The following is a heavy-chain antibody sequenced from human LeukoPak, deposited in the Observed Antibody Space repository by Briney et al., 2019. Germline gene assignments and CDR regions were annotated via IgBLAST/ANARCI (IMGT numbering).Heavy chain of an antibody. D-gene: IGHD3-10*01. CDR3: ARGESLPWSWFDP. V-gene: IGHV1-2*02. J-gene: IGHJ5*02. CDR1: GYTFSDYY. Sequence: ASVKVSCKTSGYTFSDYYIHWIRQAPGQGLEWVGWINPNSGDTNYAQKFQGRVTMTRDTSINTAYMDLNNLRSDDTAVYYCARGESLPWSWFDPWGQGALVTVSS. CDR2: INPNSGDT.